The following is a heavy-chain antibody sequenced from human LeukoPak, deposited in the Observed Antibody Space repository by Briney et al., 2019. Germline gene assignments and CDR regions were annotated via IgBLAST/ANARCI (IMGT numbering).Heavy chain of an antibody. J-gene: IGHJ6*03. CDR3: ARLTVYGSGSYYTPAFYYYYMDV. CDR2: ISSSSSYI. Sequence: GGSLRLSCAASGFTFSSYSMNWVRQAPGKGLECVSSISSSSSYIYYADSVKGRFTISRDNAKNSLYLQMNSLRAEDTAVYYCARLTVYGSGSYYTPAFYYYYMDVWGKGTTVTVSS. CDR1: GFTFSSYS. V-gene: IGHV3-21*01. D-gene: IGHD3-10*01.